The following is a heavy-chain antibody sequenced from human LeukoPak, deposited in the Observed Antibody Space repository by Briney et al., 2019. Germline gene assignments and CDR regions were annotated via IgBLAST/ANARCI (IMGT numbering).Heavy chain of an antibody. CDR1: GFTFSNAW. CDR3: AKVAYYYDSSNGY. V-gene: IGHV3-30*18. CDR2: ISYDGSNK. Sequence: GGSLRLSCAASGFTFSNAWMSWVRQAPGKGLEWVAVISYDGSNKYYADSVKGRFTISRDNSKNTLYLQMNSLRAEDTAVYYCAKVAYYYDSSNGYWGQGTLVTVSS. J-gene: IGHJ4*02. D-gene: IGHD3-22*01.